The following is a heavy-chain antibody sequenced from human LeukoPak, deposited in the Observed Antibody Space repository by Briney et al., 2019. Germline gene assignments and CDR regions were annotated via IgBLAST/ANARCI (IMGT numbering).Heavy chain of an antibody. Sequence: PGGSLRLSCTASGFSFSSYAMHWVRQAPGKGLEWVAVISYDGSNKYYADSVKGRFTISRDNSKNTLYLQMNSLRAEDTAVYYCAREMVVPAASPSFIDYWGQGTLVTVSS. CDR3: AREMVVPAASPSFIDY. D-gene: IGHD2-2*01. CDR1: GFSFSSYA. J-gene: IGHJ4*02. CDR2: ISYDGSNK. V-gene: IGHV3-30-3*01.